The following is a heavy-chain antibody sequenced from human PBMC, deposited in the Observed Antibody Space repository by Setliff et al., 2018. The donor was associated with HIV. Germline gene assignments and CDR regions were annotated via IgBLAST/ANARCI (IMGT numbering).Heavy chain of an antibody. J-gene: IGHJ2*01. CDR3: VRDYRWLNWFFDL. Sequence: RLSCAASGFIFSSHSMNWVRQAPGKGLEWVSSISRSSDAIHYADSVKGRFTISRDNTKYSLHLQMNKVRAEDTAVYFCVRDYRWLNWFFDLWGRGTLVTVSS. D-gene: IGHD6-19*01. CDR1: GFIFSSHS. V-gene: IGHV3-21*01. CDR2: ISRSSDAI.